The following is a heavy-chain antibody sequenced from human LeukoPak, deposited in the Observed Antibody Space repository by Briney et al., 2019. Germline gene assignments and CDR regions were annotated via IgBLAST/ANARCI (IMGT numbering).Heavy chain of an antibody. CDR2: INPTGGST. V-gene: IGHV1-46*01. Sequence: ASVKVSCKASGYTFTSYYMHWVRQAPGEGLEWMGIINPTGGSTSYAQKFQGRVTITRDTSTNTAYMELISLRSEDMAVYYCARGRWTAHTVGYYFDSWGQGTLVTVSS. D-gene: IGHD2-21*02. J-gene: IGHJ4*02. CDR3: ARGRWTAHTVGYYFDS. CDR1: GYTFTSYY.